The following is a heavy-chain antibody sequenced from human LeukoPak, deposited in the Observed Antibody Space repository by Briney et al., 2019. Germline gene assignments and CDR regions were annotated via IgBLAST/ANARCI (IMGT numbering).Heavy chain of an antibody. CDR2: INHSGST. V-gene: IGHV4-34*01. J-gene: IGHJ4*02. CDR3: ARGGVTYYYGSGSYYNEDY. Sequence: SETLSLTCAVYGGSFSGYYWSWIRQPPGKGLEWIGEINHSGSTNYNPSLKSRVTISVDTSKNQFSLKLSSVTAADTAVYYCARGGVTYYYGSGSYYNEDYWGQGTLVTVSS. D-gene: IGHD3-10*01. CDR1: GGSFSGYY.